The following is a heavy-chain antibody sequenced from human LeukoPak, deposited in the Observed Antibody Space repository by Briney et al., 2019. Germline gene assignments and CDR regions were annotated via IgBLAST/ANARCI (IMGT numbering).Heavy chain of an antibody. CDR3: ARLEVLRFPERVSWFDP. V-gene: IGHV4-38-2*02. D-gene: IGHD3-3*01. Sequence: PSETLSLTCTVSGYSISSGYYWGWIRQPPGKGLEWIGYIYTSGSTNYNPSLKSRVTISVDTSKNQFSLKLSSVTAADTAVYYCARLEVLRFPERVSWFDPWGQGTLVTVSS. J-gene: IGHJ5*02. CDR2: IYTSGST. CDR1: GYSISSGYY.